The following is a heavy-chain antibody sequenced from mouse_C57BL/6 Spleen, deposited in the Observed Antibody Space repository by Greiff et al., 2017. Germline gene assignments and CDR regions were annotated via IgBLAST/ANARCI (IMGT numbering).Heavy chain of an antibody. Sequence: EVHLVESGGGLVKPGGSLKLSCAASGFTFSDYGMHWVRQAPEKGLEWVAYFSSGSSTIYYADTVKGRFTIARDNAKNTLFLQMTSLRSEDSSMYYCARNYYYGSSYVNWCAYWGQGTLVTVSA. V-gene: IGHV5-17*01. CDR1: GFTFSDYG. J-gene: IGHJ3*01. D-gene: IGHD1-1*01. CDR3: ARNYYYGSSYVNWCAY. CDR2: FSSGSSTI.